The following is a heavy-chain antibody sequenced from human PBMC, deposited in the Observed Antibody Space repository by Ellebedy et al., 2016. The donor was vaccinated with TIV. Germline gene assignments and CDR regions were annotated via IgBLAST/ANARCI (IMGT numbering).Heavy chain of an antibody. V-gene: IGHV3-23*01. CDR1: GFTFANYV. D-gene: IGHD4-17*01. Sequence: PGGSLRLSCAASGFTFANYVMNWVRQAPGKGLEWVSTIIGSGDTTHYGDSVKGRFTISRDNPKNTLYLYMNNLRADDTAVYYCARDDYGDLGPTLDYWGQGTLVTVSS. J-gene: IGHJ4*02. CDR3: ARDDYGDLGPTLDY. CDR2: IIGSGDTT.